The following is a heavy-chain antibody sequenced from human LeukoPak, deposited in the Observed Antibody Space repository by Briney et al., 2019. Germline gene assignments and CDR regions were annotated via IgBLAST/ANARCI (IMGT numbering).Heavy chain of an antibody. V-gene: IGHV1-69*13. CDR2: IIPLFRAS. D-gene: IGHD3-3*01. Sequence: SVKVSCKASGGTFSSYAVSWVRLAPGQGLEWMGGIIPLFRASIYAQKFQGRVTITADESTSTAYMELSSLRSEDTAVYYCARSGASVLRFLEWLPGSEDYWGQGTLVTVSS. CDR3: ARSGASVLRFLEWLPGSEDY. CDR1: GGTFSSYA. J-gene: IGHJ4*02.